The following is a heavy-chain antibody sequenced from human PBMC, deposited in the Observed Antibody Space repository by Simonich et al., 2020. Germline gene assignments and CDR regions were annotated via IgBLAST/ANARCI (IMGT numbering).Heavy chain of an antibody. CDR1: VSPFTAMG. Sequence: QVHLGRFGAEVKKPGAQGRVSCKASVSPFTAMGISGVRQAPGQGFEGMGWISAYNGNTNYAQELQGRVTMTTDTSTSTAYMELRSLRSDDTAVYYCARASRGTWWYYYFDYWGQGTLVTVSS. CDR2: ISAYNGNT. D-gene: IGHD2-15*01. V-gene: IGHV1-18*01. CDR3: ARASRGTWWYYYFDY. J-gene: IGHJ4*02.